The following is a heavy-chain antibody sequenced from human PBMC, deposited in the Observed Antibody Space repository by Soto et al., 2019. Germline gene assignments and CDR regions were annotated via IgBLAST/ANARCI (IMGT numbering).Heavy chain of an antibody. CDR3: ARSQRRVYYFDY. J-gene: IGHJ4*02. Sequence: SETLSLTCAVYGGSFSGYYWSWIRQPPGKGLEWIGEINHSGSTNYNPSLKSRVTISVDTSKNQFSLKLSSVTAADTAVYYCARSQRRVYYFDYWGQGTLVTVPQ. CDR1: GGSFSGYY. CDR2: INHSGST. V-gene: IGHV4-34*01.